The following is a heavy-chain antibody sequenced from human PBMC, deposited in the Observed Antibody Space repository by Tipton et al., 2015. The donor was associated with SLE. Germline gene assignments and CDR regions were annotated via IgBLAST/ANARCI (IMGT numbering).Heavy chain of an antibody. V-gene: IGHV4-39*01. CDR2: ITNSGNT. J-gene: IGHJ5*02. CDR3: ARHDTNYGRNWFDP. D-gene: IGHD2-8*01. Sequence: TLSLTCTVSGVSISGHSYYWDWIRQPPGKGPEWIGRITNSGNTYYTPSFQSRVTMSVDTSKNHFSLKLSSVTAADTAVYYCARHDTNYGRNWFDPWGQGTLVTVSS. CDR1: GVSISGHSYY.